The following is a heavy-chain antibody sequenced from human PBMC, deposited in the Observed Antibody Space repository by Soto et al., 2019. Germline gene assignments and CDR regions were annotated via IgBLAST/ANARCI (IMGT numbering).Heavy chain of an antibody. CDR1: CGCFRGSF. CDR2: INHSGRT. D-gene: IGHD1-26*01. V-gene: IGHV4-34*01. J-gene: IGHJ4*02. CDR3: AKLPNSGSYFEY. Sequence: SVTLSLTCPFCCGCFRGSFLILTRQPPGKGLECIGEINHSGRTNYNPSLKSRVTISVDTSKNQFSLKLNSVTAADTAVYYCAKLPNSGSYFEYWGQGTLVTVSS.